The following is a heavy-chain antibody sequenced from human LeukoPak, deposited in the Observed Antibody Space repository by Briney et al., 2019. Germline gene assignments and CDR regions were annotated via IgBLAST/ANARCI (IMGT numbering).Heavy chain of an antibody. CDR2: INPNSGGT. V-gene: IGHV1-2*02. CDR1: GYTFTGYY. D-gene: IGHD3-3*01. J-gene: IGHJ6*03. CDR3: ARDARGITIFGDYYYYMDV. Sequence: ASVKVSCKASGYTFTGYYMHWVRQAPGQGLEWMGWINPNSGGTNYAQKFQGRVTMTRDTSISTAYMELSRLRSDDTAVYYCARDARGITIFGDYYYYMDVWGKGTTVTVSS.